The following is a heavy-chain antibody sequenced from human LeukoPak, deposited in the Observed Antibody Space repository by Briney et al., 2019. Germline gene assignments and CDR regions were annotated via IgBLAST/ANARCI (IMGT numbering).Heavy chain of an antibody. CDR2: INPNSGRT. D-gene: IGHD3-22*01. CDR1: GYTFTDYY. CDR3: ARDRRYYDSSGYFV. J-gene: IGHJ3*01. V-gene: IGHV1-2*02. Sequence: VASVKVSCKASGYTFTDYYMHWVRQAPGQGVEWMGWINPNSGRTNYAEKFQGRVTMTSATSISTVYMELNRLTSDDTAVYYCARDRRYYDSSGYFVWGQGTMVTVSS.